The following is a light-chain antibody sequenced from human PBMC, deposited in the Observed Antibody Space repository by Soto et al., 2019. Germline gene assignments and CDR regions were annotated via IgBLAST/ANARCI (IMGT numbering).Light chain of an antibody. CDR1: SSDVGGYNY. J-gene: IGLJ1*01. CDR2: DVN. CDR3: SSYTSSSTEV. Sequence: QSALTQPASVSGSPGQSITISCTGTSSDVGGYNYVSWYQHHPGKAPKLLIYDVNSRPSGVSDRFSGSKSGNTASLTISGLQAEDEADYYCSSYTSSSTEVFGTGTTLTVL. V-gene: IGLV2-14*03.